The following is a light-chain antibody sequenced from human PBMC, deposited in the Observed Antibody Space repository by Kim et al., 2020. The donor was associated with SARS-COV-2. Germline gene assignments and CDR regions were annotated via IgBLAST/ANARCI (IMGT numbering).Light chain of an antibody. CDR2: TNN. CDR1: SSNIGSNA. J-gene: IGLJ3*02. V-gene: IGLV1-44*01. CDR3: AAWDDSLNGGV. Sequence: SELTQPPSASGTPGQRVTISCSGSSSNIGSNAVNWYQHLPGTAPKLLIYTNNQRPSGVPDRFSGSKSGTSASLAITGLQSEDEADYYCAAWDDSLNGGVFGGGTQLTVL.